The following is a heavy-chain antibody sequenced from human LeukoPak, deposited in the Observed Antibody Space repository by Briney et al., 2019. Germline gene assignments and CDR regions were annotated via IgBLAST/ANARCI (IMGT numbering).Heavy chain of an antibody. CDR2: ISDSGGTT. V-gene: IGHV3-23*01. CDR1: GFSLSNYA. CDR3: AKDRRRFWSGYLDY. J-gene: IGHJ4*02. Sequence: PGGSLRLSCAASGFSLSNYAMSWVRQAPGKGLEWVSGISDSGGTTYYADSVKGRFTISRDNSKNTLYLQMNSLTAGDTAVYYCAKDRRRFWSGYLDYWGQGALVTVSS. D-gene: IGHD3-3*01.